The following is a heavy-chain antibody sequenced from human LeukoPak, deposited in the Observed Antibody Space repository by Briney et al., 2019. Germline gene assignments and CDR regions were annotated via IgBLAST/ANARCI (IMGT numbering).Heavy chain of an antibody. CDR2: INSDGSST. CDR1: GFTFSSYW. J-gene: IGHJ4*02. D-gene: IGHD2-15*01. Sequence: GGSLRLSCAASGFTFSSYWMHWVRQAPGKGLVWVSRINSDGSSTSYADSVKGRFTISRDNAKNSLYLQMSNLRGDDTAVYYCARPGTHCDGGSCFPWGYWGQGTLVTVSS. V-gene: IGHV3-74*01. CDR3: ARPGTHCDGGSCFPWGY.